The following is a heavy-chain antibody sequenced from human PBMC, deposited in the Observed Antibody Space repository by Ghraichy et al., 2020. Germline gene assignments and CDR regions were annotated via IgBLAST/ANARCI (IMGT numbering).Heavy chain of an antibody. CDR1: GFTFSDYS. Sequence: GESLNISCVVSGFTFSDYSMNWVRQTPGKGLEWISYISSTSTTMSYADSVKGRFTISRNNAKNSLSLQMNSLRDEDTAVYYCARVYSRDYFGSGTYFDFWGLGTLVTVSS. J-gene: IGHJ4*02. CDR2: ISSTSTTM. CDR3: ARVYSRDYFGSGTYFDF. D-gene: IGHD3-10*01. V-gene: IGHV3-48*02.